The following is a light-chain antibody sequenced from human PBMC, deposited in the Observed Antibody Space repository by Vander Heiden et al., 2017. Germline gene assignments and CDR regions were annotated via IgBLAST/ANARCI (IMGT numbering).Light chain of an antibody. CDR1: SSDVGSYNL. V-gene: IGLV2-23*01. CDR3: CSYAGSSTSV. CDR2: EGS. Sequence: QSALTQPASVSGSPGQSITISCTGTSSDVGSYNLVSWYQQHPGKAPKLMSYEGSKRPSGVSNRFSGSKSGNTASLTISGLQAEDEADYYCCSYAGSSTSVFGGGTKLTVL. J-gene: IGLJ3*02.